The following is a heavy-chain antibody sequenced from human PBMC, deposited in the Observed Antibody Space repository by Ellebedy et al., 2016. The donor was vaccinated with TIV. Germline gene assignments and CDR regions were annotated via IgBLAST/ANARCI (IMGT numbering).Heavy chain of an antibody. CDR1: GFPFSTHT. Sequence: GESLKISCAVSGFPFSTHTMSWVRQAPGKGLEWASITSYSGDTTFYADSVKGRFTISRDNSKNKLYLQMNSLRAEDTASYYFAGGGPDYTYGFIGAWGQGTLVTVSS. D-gene: IGHD5-18*01. V-gene: IGHV3-23*01. J-gene: IGHJ5*02. CDR2: TSYSGDTT. CDR3: AGGGPDYTYGFIGA.